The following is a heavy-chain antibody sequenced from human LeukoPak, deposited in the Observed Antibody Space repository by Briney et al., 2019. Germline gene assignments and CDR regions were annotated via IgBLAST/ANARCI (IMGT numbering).Heavy chain of an antibody. CDR2: IAPGADAI. D-gene: IGHD6-6*01. J-gene: IGHJ4*02. Sequence: GGSLRLSCAASGLTFSNYYMNWIRQAPGKGLEWLAYIAPGADAIYYADSVKGRFTISRDNAKNSLYLQMNSLRAEDTALYYCAKSPYSSSSQGLIDYWGQGTLVTVSS. V-gene: IGHV3-11*01. CDR3: AKSPYSSSSQGLIDY. CDR1: GLTFSNYY.